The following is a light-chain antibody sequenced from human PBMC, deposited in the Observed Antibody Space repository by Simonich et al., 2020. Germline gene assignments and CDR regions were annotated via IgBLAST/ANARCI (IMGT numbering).Light chain of an antibody. CDR2: DVR. CDR1: SSDVGGYNY. V-gene: IGLV2-14*03. CDR3: SSYTSSTWGV. Sequence: QSALTQPASVSGSPGQSITISCTGTSSDVGGYNYVSWYQQHPGKAPKLMIYDVRNRPSGVSNRFSGSKSGNTASLTISGLQAEDEADYYCSSYTSSTWGVFGGGTKLTVL. J-gene: IGLJ3*02.